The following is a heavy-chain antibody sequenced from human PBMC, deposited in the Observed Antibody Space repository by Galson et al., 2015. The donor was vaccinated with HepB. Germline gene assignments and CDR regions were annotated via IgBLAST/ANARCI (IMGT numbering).Heavy chain of an antibody. V-gene: IGHV1-3*01. J-gene: IGHJ1*01. D-gene: IGHD1-26*01. Sequence: SVKVSCKASGYTFTSYAMHWVRQAPGQRLEWMGWINAGNGNTKYSQKFQGRVTITRDTSASTAYMELSSLRSEDTAVYYCARELPYSGSYYFEYFQHWGQGTLVTVSS. CDR1: GYTFTSYA. CDR3: ARELPYSGSYYFEYFQH. CDR2: INAGNGNT.